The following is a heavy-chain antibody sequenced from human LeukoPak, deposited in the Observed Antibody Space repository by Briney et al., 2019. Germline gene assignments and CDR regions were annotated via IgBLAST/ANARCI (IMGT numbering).Heavy chain of an antibody. D-gene: IGHD1-1*01. J-gene: IGHJ4*02. CDR3: ARSSATTNFAFDY. V-gene: IGHV3-30*04. Sequence: PGGSLRLSCAASGFTFSSYAMHWVRQAPGKGLEWVAVISYDGSNKYYADSVKGRFTISRDSSKNTLYLQMNSLRAEDTAVYYCARSSATTNFAFDYWGQGTLVTVSS. CDR2: ISYDGSNK. CDR1: GFTFSSYA.